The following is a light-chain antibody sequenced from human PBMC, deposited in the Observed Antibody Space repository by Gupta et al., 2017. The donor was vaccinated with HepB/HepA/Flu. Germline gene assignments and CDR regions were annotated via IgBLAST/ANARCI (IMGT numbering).Light chain of an antibody. Sequence: SSELPQDPAVSVALGQTVRITCQGESLRSYYEIWYQQKPGQAPVLVIYGKNNRPSGSPDRFSGSSSGNTASLTITGAQAEDEADYYCNSRDSSGNHLAVFGGGTKLTVL. J-gene: IGLJ2*01. CDR1: SLRSYY. CDR3: NSRDSSGNHLAV. V-gene: IGLV3-19*01. CDR2: GKN.